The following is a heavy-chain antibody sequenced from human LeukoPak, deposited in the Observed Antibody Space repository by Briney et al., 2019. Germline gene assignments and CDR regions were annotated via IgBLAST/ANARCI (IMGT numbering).Heavy chain of an antibody. J-gene: IGHJ4*02. CDR2: IHGDGIST. CDR1: GFTFSKYL. V-gene: IGHV3-74*01. CDR3: ASGELDSLYYFDY. D-gene: IGHD1-1*01. Sequence: GGSLRLSCAASGFTFSKYLMHWVRQAPGKGLVWVSRIHGDGISTTYADSVKGRFTISRDNAKNTLYLQMNSLRPEDTAVYFCASGELDSLYYFDYWGQGTLVTVPS.